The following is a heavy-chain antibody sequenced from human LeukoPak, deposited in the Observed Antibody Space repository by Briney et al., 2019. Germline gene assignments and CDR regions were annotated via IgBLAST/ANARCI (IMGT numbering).Heavy chain of an antibody. J-gene: IGHJ4*02. V-gene: IGHV3-21*01. CDR1: GFTFSSYS. CDR2: ISSSSSYI. Sequence: GGSLRLSCAASGFTFSSYSMNWVRQAPGKGLEWVSSISSSSSYIYYADSVKGRFTISRDNAKNSLYLQMNSLRAKDTAVYYCARDGHCSGGACNFDYWGQGTLVTVSS. D-gene: IGHD2-8*02. CDR3: ARDGHCSGGACNFDY.